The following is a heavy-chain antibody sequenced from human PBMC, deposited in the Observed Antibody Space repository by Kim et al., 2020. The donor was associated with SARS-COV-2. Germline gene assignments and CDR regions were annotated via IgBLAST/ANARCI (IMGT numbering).Heavy chain of an antibody. Sequence: GGSLRLSFAASGFTFSSHSMNWVRQAPGKGLEWVSSISSSSSYIYYADSVKGRFTISRDNAKKSLYLQMNSLRAEDTDVYYCARESFTFWCGYLNGYFDLRGRGTLGTVST. CDR2: ISSSSSYI. D-gene: IGHD3-3*01. J-gene: IGHJ2*01. CDR3: ARESFTFWCGYLNGYFDL. V-gene: IGHV3-21*01. CDR1: GFTFSSHS.